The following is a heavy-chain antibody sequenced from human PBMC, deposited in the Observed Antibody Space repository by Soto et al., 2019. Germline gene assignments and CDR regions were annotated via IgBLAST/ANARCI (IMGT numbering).Heavy chain of an antibody. CDR2: IYYSGST. Sequence: SETLSLTCTVSGGSISSYYWSWIRQPPGKGLEWIGYIYYSGSTNYNPSLKSRVTISVDTSKNQFSLKLSSVTAADTAVYYCARGSTIFGVVSNWFDPWGQGTLVTVSS. V-gene: IGHV4-59*08. J-gene: IGHJ5*02. D-gene: IGHD3-3*01. CDR3: ARGSTIFGVVSNWFDP. CDR1: GGSISSYY.